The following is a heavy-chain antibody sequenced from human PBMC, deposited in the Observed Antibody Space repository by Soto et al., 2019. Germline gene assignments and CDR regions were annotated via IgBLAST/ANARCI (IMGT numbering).Heavy chain of an antibody. V-gene: IGHV3-23*01. CDR3: ARCRLSSAHFDY. Sequence: EVQLLESGGGLVQPGGSLRLSCAASGFTFSSYAMSWVRQAPGKGLEWVSAISGSGGSTYYADSVKGRFTISRDNSKNTLYRQMNSLRAEDTAVYYCARCRLSSAHFDYWGQGTLVTVSS. CDR2: ISGSGGST. J-gene: IGHJ4*02. CDR1: GFTFSSYA. D-gene: IGHD6-6*01.